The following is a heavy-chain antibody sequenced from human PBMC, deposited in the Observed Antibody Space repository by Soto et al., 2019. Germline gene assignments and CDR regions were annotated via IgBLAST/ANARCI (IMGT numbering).Heavy chain of an antibody. CDR2: IFHDGNT. CDR3: ERHEGWTGPDQ. J-gene: IGHJ5*02. D-gene: IGHD2-8*02. CDR1: GASIGSGGW. Sequence: SETLSLTCAVSGASIGSGGWWSWVRQPPGKGLEWIAEIFHDGNTNYSPSLKSRVTISVDKSQNQFSLNAYSVTAADTAVYYCERHEGWTGPDQWGQGTLVTVSS. V-gene: IGHV4-4*02.